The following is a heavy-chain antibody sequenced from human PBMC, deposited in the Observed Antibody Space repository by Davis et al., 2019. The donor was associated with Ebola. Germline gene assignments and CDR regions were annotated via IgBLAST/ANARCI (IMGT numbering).Heavy chain of an antibody. Sequence: GESLKISCAASGFTFSNAWMSWVRQAPGKGLEWVGRIKSKTDGGTTDYAAPVKGRFTISRDDSKNTLYLQMNSLKTEDTAVYYCTTDRFLEWLLGHAFDIWGQGTMVTVSS. J-gene: IGHJ3*02. CDR2: IKSKTDGGTT. CDR3: TTDRFLEWLLGHAFDI. V-gene: IGHV3-15*01. D-gene: IGHD3-3*01. CDR1: GFTFSNAW.